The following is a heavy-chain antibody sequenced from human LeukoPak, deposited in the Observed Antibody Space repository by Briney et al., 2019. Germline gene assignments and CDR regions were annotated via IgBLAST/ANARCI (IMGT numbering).Heavy chain of an antibody. J-gene: IGHJ4*02. Sequence: PRGSLRLSCAASGFTVSSNYMTWGRQALGKGLEWVSGIYSGGRTYYADSVRGRFTISRDNSNNTLYLQMHSLSVEDTALYYCARGATRTAVAGDWGQGTLVTVSS. CDR1: GFTVSSNY. D-gene: IGHD6-19*01. CDR2: IYSGGRT. V-gene: IGHV3-66*01. CDR3: ARGATRTAVAGD.